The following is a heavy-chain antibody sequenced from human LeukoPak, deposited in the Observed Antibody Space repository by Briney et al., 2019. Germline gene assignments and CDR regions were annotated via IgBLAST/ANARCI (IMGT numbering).Heavy chain of an antibody. CDR2: IYYSGST. Sequence: PSETLSLTCTVSGGSISSGGYYWSWLRQHPGRGVEWVGYIYYSGSTYYHPSLQSRVTISVHTSKNQFSLKLSSVTPADTAVYYCAREPATRDWFDPWGQGTLVTVSS. V-gene: IGHV4-31*03. J-gene: IGHJ5*02. CDR1: GGSISSGGYY. CDR3: AREPATRDWFDP.